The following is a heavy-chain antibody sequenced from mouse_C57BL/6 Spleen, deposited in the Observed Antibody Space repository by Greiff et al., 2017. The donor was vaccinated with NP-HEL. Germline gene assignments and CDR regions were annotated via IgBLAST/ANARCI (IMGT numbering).Heavy chain of an antibody. CDR3: ARERSNYSWDFDV. Sequence: QVQLQQSGAELAKPGASVKLSCKASGYTFTSYWMHWVKQRPGQGLEWIGYINPSSGYTKYNQKFKDKATLTADKSSSTAYMQLSSLTYEDSAVYYCARERSNYSWDFDVWGTGTTVTVSS. J-gene: IGHJ1*03. CDR1: GYTFTSYW. V-gene: IGHV1-7*01. D-gene: IGHD2-5*01. CDR2: INPSSGYT.